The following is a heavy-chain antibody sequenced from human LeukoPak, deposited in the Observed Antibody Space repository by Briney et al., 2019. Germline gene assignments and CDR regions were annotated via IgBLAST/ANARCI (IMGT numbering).Heavy chain of an antibody. V-gene: IGHV1-18*01. Sequence: ASVKVSCKASGYTFTRYGLSWVQQAPGQGPEWMGWISPYNGDTNYAQKLQGRVTMTTDTSTSTAYMELRSLRSDDTAVYYCVRNRLYTAFDQPPLYYFEFWGQGTLVTVSS. CDR1: GYTFTRYG. CDR2: ISPYNGDT. CDR3: VRNRLYTAFDQPPLYYFEF. J-gene: IGHJ4*02. D-gene: IGHD3-16*01.